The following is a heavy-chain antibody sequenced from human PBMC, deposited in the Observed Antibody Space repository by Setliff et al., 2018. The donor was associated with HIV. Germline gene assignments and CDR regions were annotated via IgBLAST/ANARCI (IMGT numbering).Heavy chain of an antibody. D-gene: IGHD2-21*01. CDR3: ARRDGRSMNAFQI. J-gene: IGHJ3*01. CDR2: IYPDDSDI. CDR1: GYSFSTFW. V-gene: IGHV5-51*01. Sequence: PGESLKISCKASGYSFSTFWIAWARQMPGEGLEWMGIIYPDDSDIRYNPSFQNQITISADKSIATAYLQLNNLKASDTATYYCARRDGRSMNAFQIWGPGTMVTVSS.